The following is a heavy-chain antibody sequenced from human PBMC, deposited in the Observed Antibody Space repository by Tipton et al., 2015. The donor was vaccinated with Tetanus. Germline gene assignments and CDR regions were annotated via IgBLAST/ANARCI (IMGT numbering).Heavy chain of an antibody. Sequence: TLSLTCTVSGDSISSSDYYWGWIRQPPGKGLEWIGSIYHTGNTYYNPSLKSRATVSVDTAKNQFSLMLSSVTSRDTAAYYCATVPTIAVTGTALGGYWGQGTLITVSS. CDR2: IYHTGNT. CDR1: GDSISSSDYY. CDR3: ATVPTIAVTGTALGGY. J-gene: IGHJ4*02. V-gene: IGHV4-39*01. D-gene: IGHD6-19*01.